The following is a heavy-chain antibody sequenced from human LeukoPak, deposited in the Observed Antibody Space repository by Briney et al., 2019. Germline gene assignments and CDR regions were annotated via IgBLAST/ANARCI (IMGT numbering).Heavy chain of an antibody. CDR1: GFTVSSNY. CDR3: ARDRDYYYYMDV. Sequence: GGSLRLSCAASGFTVSSNYMSWVRQAPGKGLEWVSVIYSGGSTYYADSVKGRFTIPRDNSKNTLYLQMNSLRAEDTAVYYCARDRDYYYYMDVWGKGTTVTVSS. J-gene: IGHJ6*03. V-gene: IGHV3-66*01. D-gene: IGHD3-10*01. CDR2: IYSGGST.